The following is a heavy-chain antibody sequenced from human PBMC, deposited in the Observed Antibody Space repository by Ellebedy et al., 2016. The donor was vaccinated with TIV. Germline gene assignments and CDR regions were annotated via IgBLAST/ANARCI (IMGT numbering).Heavy chain of an antibody. V-gene: IGHV1-69*13. CDR3: ARSREYAYGYHFDY. Sequence: AASVKVSCKASGGTFSNYAISWVRQAPGEGLEWMGRVIPIFDTTNYAQNFQGRISITADESTTPAYLELSSLRSEDTAVYFCARSREYAYGYHFDYWGQGTLVTVSS. D-gene: IGHD5-18*01. CDR1: GGTFSNYA. CDR2: VIPIFDTT. J-gene: IGHJ4*02.